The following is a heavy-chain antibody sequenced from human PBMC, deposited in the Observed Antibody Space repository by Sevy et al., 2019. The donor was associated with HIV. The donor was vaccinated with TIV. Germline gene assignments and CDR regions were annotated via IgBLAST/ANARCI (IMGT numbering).Heavy chain of an antibody. CDR2: IKQDGREK. Sequence: GGSLRLSCAASGFTFSSYWMSWVRQAPGKGLEWVANIKQDGREKYCVDSVKGRFTTSRDNAKISLYLEMNSLRVEDTAVYYCAGDYPNNYYDSSGTNYYYGMDVWGQGTTVTVSS. J-gene: IGHJ6*02. CDR3: AGDYPNNYYDSSGTNYYYGMDV. V-gene: IGHV3-7*01. D-gene: IGHD3-22*01. CDR1: GFTFSSYW.